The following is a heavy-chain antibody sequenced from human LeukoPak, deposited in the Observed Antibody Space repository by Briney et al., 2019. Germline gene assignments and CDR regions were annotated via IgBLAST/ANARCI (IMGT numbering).Heavy chain of an antibody. V-gene: IGHV3-30*02. CDR2: IRCDGSNK. D-gene: IGHD6-19*01. Sequence: GGSLRLSCAASGFTFSSYGMHWVRQAPGKGLEWVAFIRCDGSNKYYADSVKGRFTISRDNSKNTLYLQMNSLRAEDTAVYYCAKMVKAGNFDYWGQGTLVTVSS. CDR1: GFTFSSYG. J-gene: IGHJ4*02. CDR3: AKMVKAGNFDY.